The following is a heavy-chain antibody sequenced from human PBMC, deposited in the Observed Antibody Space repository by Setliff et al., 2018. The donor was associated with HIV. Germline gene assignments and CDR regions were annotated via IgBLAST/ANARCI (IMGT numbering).Heavy chain of an antibody. D-gene: IGHD3-16*01. V-gene: IGHV1-69*10. CDR2: IIPVLGIT. CDR1: GDTFSRST. CDR3: AKEVGGSYALGSKVLDS. J-gene: IGHJ4*02. Sequence: SVKVSCKASGDTFSRSTYTWVRRAPGQGLDWMGGIIPVLGITNYAQKFQGRVILTADESTSTLYMELTSLTFEDTAVYYCAKEVGGSYALGSKVLDSWGQGTLVTVS.